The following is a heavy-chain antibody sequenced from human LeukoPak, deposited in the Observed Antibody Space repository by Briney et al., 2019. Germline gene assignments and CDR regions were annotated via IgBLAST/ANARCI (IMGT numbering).Heavy chain of an antibody. CDR1: GGSISSGDYY. Sequence: PSETLSLTCTVSGGSISSGDYYWSWIRQPPGKGLEWIGYIYYSGSTYYNPSLKSRVTISVDTSKNQFSLKLSSVTAADTAVYYCAADYYDSSGHLYDYWGQGTLSPSPQ. D-gene: IGHD3-22*01. CDR3: AADYYDSSGHLYDY. CDR2: IYYSGST. J-gene: IGHJ4*02. V-gene: IGHV4-30-4*01.